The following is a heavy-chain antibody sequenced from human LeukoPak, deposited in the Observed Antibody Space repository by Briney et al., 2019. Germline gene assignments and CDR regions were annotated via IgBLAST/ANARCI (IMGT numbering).Heavy chain of an antibody. CDR3: AREITGTPFDY. D-gene: IGHD1-7*01. J-gene: IGHJ4*02. CDR1: GFTFSSYW. V-gene: IGHV3-7*01. Sequence: TGGSLRLSSAASGFTFSSYWMSWVRQAPGKGLEWVANIKQDGSEKYYVDSVKGRFTTSRDNAKNSLYLQMNSLRAEDTAVYYCAREITGTPFDYWGQGTLVTVSS. CDR2: IKQDGSEK.